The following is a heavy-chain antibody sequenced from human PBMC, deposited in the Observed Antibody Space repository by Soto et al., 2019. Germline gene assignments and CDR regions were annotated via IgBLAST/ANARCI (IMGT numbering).Heavy chain of an antibody. Sequence: QVQLVESGGGVVQPGTSLRLSCVTSGFTFSNYGMHWVRQAPGKGLEWVAVIWYDGSDKYYADSVKGRFTIFRDNSRTTLYLQMNTLRAEDTALSYCARDQGDGWGQGTL. V-gene: IGHV3-33*01. D-gene: IGHD2-21*02. CDR1: GFTFSNYG. CDR3: ARDQGDG. J-gene: IGHJ4*02. CDR2: IWYDGSDK.